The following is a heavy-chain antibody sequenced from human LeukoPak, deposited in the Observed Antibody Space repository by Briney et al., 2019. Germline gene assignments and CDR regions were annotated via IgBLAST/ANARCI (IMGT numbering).Heavy chain of an antibody. J-gene: IGHJ4*02. V-gene: IGHV3-30-3*01. CDR3: ARDKVDGSGYYLLDY. CDR1: GFTFSSYA. CDR2: ISYDGSNK. D-gene: IGHD3-22*01. Sequence: PGGSLRLSCAASGFTFSSYAMHWVRQAPGKGLEWVAVISYDGSNKYYADSVKGRFTISRDNSKNTLYLQMNSLRAEDTAVYYCARDKVDGSGYYLLDYWGQGTLVTVSS.